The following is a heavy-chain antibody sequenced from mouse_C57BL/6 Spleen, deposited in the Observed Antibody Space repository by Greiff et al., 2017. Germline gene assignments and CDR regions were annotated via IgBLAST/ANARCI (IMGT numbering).Heavy chain of an antibody. Sequence: QVQLQQPGAELVKPGASVKLSCKASGYTFTSYWMQWVKQRPGQGLEWIGEIDPSDSYTNYNQKFKGKATLTVDTSSSTAYMQLSSLTSEDSAVYYCASRPYDYDGVDWGQGTTLTVSS. CDR3: ASRPYDYDGVD. V-gene: IGHV1-50*01. D-gene: IGHD2-4*01. CDR1: GYTFTSYW. J-gene: IGHJ2*01. CDR2: IDPSDSYT.